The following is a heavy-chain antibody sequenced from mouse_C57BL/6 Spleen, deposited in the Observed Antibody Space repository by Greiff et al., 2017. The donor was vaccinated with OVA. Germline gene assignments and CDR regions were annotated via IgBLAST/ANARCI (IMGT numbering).Heavy chain of an antibody. CDR3: ARNSYYGSSYFDY. CDR1: GYTFTSYW. D-gene: IGHD1-1*01. Sequence: VKLQQPGTELVKPGASVKLSCKASGYTFTSYWMHWVKQRPGQGLEWIGNINPSNGGTNYNEKFKSKATLTVDKSSSTAYMQLSSLTSEDSAVYYCARNSYYGSSYFDYWGQGTTLTVSS. J-gene: IGHJ2*01. CDR2: INPSNGGT. V-gene: IGHV1-53*01.